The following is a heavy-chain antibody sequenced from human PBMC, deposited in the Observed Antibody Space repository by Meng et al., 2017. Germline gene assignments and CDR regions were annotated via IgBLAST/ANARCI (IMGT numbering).Heavy chain of an antibody. CDR3: ATDGQDSSGYYSWYFDL. CDR1: GYTFTRYA. CDR2: INAGNGNT. V-gene: IGHV1-3*01. J-gene: IGHJ2*01. D-gene: IGHD3-22*01. Sequence: QGQLGQAGAEVKQPGASVKVSGNASGYTFTRYAMHWVRQAPVQRLEWMGWINAGNGNTKYSQKFQGRVTITRDTSASTAYMELSSLRSEDTAVYYCATDGQDSSGYYSWYFDLWGRGTLVTVSS.